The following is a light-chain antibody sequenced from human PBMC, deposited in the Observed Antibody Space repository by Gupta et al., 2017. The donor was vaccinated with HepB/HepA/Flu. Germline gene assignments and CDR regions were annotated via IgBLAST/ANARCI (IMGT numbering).Light chain of an antibody. CDR3: QQRSNWPLT. CDR2: DAS. Sequence: EIVLTQSPATLSLSPGERATLSFRASQSVSSYLAWYQQKPGQAPRILIYDASNRATGIPARFSGSGSGTDFTLTISSLEPEDFAVYYCQQRSNWPLTFGGGTKVDIK. V-gene: IGKV3-11*01. J-gene: IGKJ4*01. CDR1: QSVSSY.